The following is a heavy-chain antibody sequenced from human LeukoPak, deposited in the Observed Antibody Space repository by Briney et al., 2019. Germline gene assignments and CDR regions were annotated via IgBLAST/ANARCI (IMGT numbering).Heavy chain of an antibody. D-gene: IGHD3-22*01. V-gene: IGHV4-34*01. CDR1: GGSFSGYY. J-gene: IGHJ4*02. CDR3: ARWGAPYDSSGYYFLGYRNFDY. CDR2: INHSGST. Sequence: PSETLSLTCAVYGGSFSGYYWSWIRQPPGKGLEWIGEINHSGSTYYNPSLKSRVTISVDTSKNQFSLKLSSVTAADTAVYYCARWGAPYDSSGYYFLGYRNFDYWGQGTLVTVSS.